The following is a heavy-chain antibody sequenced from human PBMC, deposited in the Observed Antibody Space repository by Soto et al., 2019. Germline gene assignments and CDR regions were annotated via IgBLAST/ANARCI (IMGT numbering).Heavy chain of an antibody. CDR1: GFTFSSYA. CDR2: VSIGGST. D-gene: IGHD2-15*01. V-gene: IGHV3-23*01. CDR3: AKRRGAGGHFDY. Sequence: HPGGSLRLSCAASGFTFSSYAMGWVRQGPGKGLEWVAVVSIGGSTHYADSVRGRFTISRDNSKNTLSLQMNSLTAEDTAVYFCAKRRGAGGHFDYWDQGALVTVSS. J-gene: IGHJ4*02.